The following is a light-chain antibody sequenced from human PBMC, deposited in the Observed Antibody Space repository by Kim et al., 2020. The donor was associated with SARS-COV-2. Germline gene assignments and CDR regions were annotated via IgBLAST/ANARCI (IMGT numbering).Light chain of an antibody. Sequence: DIQMTQSPSSLSASVGDRVTITCRASQSISNYLNWYQQKPGKAPKVLIYAASTLQSGVPSRFSGSGSGTDFTLTISRLQPEDFATYYCQQSYSNPPEYTFGQGTKLEI. J-gene: IGKJ2*01. CDR2: AAS. CDR3: QQSYSNPPEYT. CDR1: QSISNY. V-gene: IGKV1-39*01.